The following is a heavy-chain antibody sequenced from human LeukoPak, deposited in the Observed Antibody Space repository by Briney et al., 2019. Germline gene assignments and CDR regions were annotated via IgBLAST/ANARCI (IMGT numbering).Heavy chain of an antibody. CDR2: INTDGSST. J-gene: IGHJ6*03. CDR1: GFTFSSYW. D-gene: IGHD3-3*01. V-gene: IGHV3-74*01. CDR3: ARGGDFWSGSPRYYYYYYMDV. Sequence: GGSLRLSCAASGFTFSSYWMHWVRQAPGKGLVWVSRINTDGSSTSYADSVKGRFTISRDNAKNTLYLQMNSLRAEDTAVYYCARGGDFWSGSPRYYYYYYMDVWGKGTTVTVSS.